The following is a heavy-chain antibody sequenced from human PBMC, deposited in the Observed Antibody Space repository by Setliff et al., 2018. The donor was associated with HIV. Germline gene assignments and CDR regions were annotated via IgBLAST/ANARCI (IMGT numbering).Heavy chain of an antibody. CDR1: GYTFTDHY. V-gene: IGHV1-45*02. CDR2: FTPFNDNT. CDR3: ARSSRANEAFDV. J-gene: IGHJ3*01. Sequence: ASVKVSCKASGYTFTDHYLHWVRQAPGQALEWVGWFTPFNDNTNYAQKYRGRISITRDRSMSTAYMELSSLRSEDTGMYYCARSSRANEAFDVWGQGTMVTVSS.